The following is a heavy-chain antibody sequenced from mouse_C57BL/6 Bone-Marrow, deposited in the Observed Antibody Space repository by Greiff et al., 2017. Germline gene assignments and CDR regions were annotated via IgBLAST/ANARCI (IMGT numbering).Heavy chain of an antibody. J-gene: IGHJ3*01. CDR3: ARAGQLRLSFAY. CDR1: GYAFSSSW. CDR2: IYPGDGDT. Sequence: VQLLQSGPELVKPGASVKISCKASGYAFSSSWMTWVKQRPGKGLEWIGRIYPGDGDTNYNGKVKGKATLTADKYSSNANMQLSKLTSEDAAVYVCARAGQLRLSFAYWGQGTLVTVSA. D-gene: IGHD3-2*02. V-gene: IGHV1-82*01.